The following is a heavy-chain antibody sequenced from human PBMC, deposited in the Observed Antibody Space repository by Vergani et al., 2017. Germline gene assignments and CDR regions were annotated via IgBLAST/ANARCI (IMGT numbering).Heavy chain of an antibody. Sequence: QVQLVQSGAEVKKPGSSVKVSCKASGGTFSSYTISWVRQAPGQGLEWMGRIIPILGIANYAQKFQGRVTITADKSTSTAYVELSSLRSEDTAVYYCATICAATVVMCRDDYWGQGTLVTVSS. CDR1: GGTFSSYT. J-gene: IGHJ4*02. D-gene: IGHD4-23*01. CDR3: ATICAATVVMCRDDY. CDR2: IIPILGIA. V-gene: IGHV1-69*02.